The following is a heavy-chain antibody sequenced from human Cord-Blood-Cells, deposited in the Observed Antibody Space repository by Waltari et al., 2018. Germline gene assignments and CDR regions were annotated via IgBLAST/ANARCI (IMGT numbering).Heavy chain of an antibody. V-gene: IGHV4-38-2*02. CDR1: GYSISSGYY. J-gene: IGHJ2*01. CDR2: IYHSGGT. D-gene: IGHD6-13*01. Sequence: QVQLQESGPGLVKPSETLSLTCTVSGYSISSGYYWGWIRQPPGKGLEWIGSIYHSGGTYYNPSLKSRVTISVDTSKNQFSLKLSSVTAADTAVYYCALTTPGIAAAGIGYFDLWGRGTLVTVSS. CDR3: ALTTPGIAAAGIGYFDL.